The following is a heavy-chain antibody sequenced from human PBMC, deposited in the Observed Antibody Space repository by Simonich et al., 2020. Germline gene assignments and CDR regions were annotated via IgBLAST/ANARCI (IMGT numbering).Heavy chain of an antibody. Sequence: QLQLQESGPGLVKPSETLSLTCTVSGGSISSGSYYWGWIRQPPGKGLEWIGSIYYSGLTSYSPSLKSRVTISVDTSKNQVSLKLSSGTAADTAVYYCARHAGFAFDIWGQGTMVTVSS. CDR2: IYYSGLT. CDR3: ARHAGFAFDI. J-gene: IGHJ3*02. D-gene: IGHD6-13*01. V-gene: IGHV4-39*01. CDR1: GGSISSGSYY.